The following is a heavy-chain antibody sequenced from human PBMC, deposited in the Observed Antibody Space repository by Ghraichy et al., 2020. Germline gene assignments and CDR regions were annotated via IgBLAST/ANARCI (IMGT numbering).Heavy chain of an antibody. CDR3: ARDGSIEAVAGRDY. Sequence: SVKVSCKASGYTFTSYGISWVRQAPGQGLEWMGWISAYNGDTNYAQKLQGRVTMTTDTSTSTAYMELRSLRSDDTAVYYCARDGSIEAVAGRDYWGQGTLVTVSS. V-gene: IGHV1-18*01. CDR1: GYTFTSYG. J-gene: IGHJ4*02. D-gene: IGHD6-19*01. CDR2: ISAYNGDT.